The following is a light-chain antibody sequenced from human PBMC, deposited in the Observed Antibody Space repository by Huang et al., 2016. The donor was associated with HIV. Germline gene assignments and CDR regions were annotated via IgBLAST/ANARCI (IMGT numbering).Light chain of an antibody. CDR2: DAS. Sequence: EIVLTQSPATLSLSPGERATLSCRASQSVSSYLAWYQQKPGQAPRLLIYDASNRATGIPARFSGSGSGTDFTLTISSLQPEDFAVYYCQQRSNWPPTFGQGTRLAMK. CDR3: QQRSNWPPT. CDR1: QSVSSY. V-gene: IGKV3-11*01. J-gene: IGKJ5*01.